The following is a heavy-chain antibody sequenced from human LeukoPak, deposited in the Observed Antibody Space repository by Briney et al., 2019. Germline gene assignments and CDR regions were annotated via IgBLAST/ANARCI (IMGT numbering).Heavy chain of an antibody. J-gene: IGHJ4*02. V-gene: IGHV3-30*18. CDR1: GFTYGTFG. D-gene: IGHD3-22*01. CDR3: AKSEVYYFGTSGGFDY. Sequence: GGSLRLSCAASGFTYGTFGMHWVRQDPGKGLEWVAFISYDGSSEYDADSVKGRFTISRDNSENTVYLQMNSLRAEDTAVYYCAKSEVYYFGTSGGFDYWGQGTLVTVAS. CDR2: ISYDGSSE.